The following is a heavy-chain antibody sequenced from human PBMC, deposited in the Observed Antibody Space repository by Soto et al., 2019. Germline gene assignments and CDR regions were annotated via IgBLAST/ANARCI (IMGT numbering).Heavy chain of an antibody. J-gene: IGHJ6*02. D-gene: IGHD6-13*01. CDR3: ARDMDEAASSYYYYYYGMDV. Sequence: QVQLVQSGAEVKKPGSSVKVSCKASGGTFSSYAISWVRQAPGQGLEWMGGIIPIFGTANYAQKFQGRVTITADESTSTAYMELSSLRSEDTAVYYCARDMDEAASSYYYYYYGMDVWGQGTTVTVSS. CDR2: IIPIFGTA. V-gene: IGHV1-69*01. CDR1: GGTFSSYA.